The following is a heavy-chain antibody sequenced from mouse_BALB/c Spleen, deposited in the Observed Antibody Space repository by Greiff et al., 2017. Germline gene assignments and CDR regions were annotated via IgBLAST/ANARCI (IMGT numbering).Heavy chain of an antibody. J-gene: IGHJ2*01. Sequence: VQLQQSGPSLVKPSQSLSLTCSVTGDSITSGSWHWIRKFPGNKLEYMGYISYCGSTYYYPSIKSRISITRDTSKNQYYLQLDSVTTEDTATYYCARWGDYFDYWGQGTTRTVAS. CDR2: ISYCGST. CDR3: ARWGDYFDY. CDR1: GDSITSGS. V-gene: IGHV3-8*02.